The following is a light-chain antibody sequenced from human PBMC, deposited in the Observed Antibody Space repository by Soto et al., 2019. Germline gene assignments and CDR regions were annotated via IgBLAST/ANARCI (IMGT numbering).Light chain of an antibody. CDR3: QKRSNWPRT. CDR2: DAS. J-gene: IGKJ1*01. CDR1: QSVNNH. V-gene: IGKV3-11*01. Sequence: DIVLTQSPATLSFSPGERAALSCLASQSVNNHLAWYQHKPGQAPRLLIFDASNRATGIPPRFSGSGFGTDFTLTISSLETEDFAVYYCQKRSNWPRTCGKGNKVDIK.